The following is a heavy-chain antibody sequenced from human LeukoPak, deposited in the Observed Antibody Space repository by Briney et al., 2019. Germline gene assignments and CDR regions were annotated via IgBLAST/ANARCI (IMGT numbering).Heavy chain of an antibody. CDR1: GFTFSSYT. CDR2: ITTGGPNT. J-gene: IGHJ4*02. CDR3: AKDGGLWVSAHWGDS. V-gene: IGHV3-23*01. D-gene: IGHD7-27*01. Sequence: GGSLRFSCTASGFTFSSYTMSWVRQAPGKGLKWVSTITTGGPNTYYADSVKGRFTVSRDDSKNTLYLQMNSLRAEDTAVYYCAKDGGLWVSAHWGDSWGRGTLVTVSS.